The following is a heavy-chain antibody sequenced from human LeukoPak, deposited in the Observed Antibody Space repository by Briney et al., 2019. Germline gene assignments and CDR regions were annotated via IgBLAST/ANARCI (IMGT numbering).Heavy chain of an antibody. CDR2: INPNSGGT. CDR3: ARAGMIVQPSAQNDY. J-gene: IGHJ4*02. V-gene: IGHV1-2*04. D-gene: IGHD3-22*01. Sequence: ASVKVSCKASGYTFTGYYMHWVRQAPGQGLEWMGWINPNSGGTNYAQKFQGWVTMTRDTSISTAYMELRSLRSDDTAVYYCARAGMIVQPSAQNDYWGQGTLVTVSS. CDR1: GYTFTGYY.